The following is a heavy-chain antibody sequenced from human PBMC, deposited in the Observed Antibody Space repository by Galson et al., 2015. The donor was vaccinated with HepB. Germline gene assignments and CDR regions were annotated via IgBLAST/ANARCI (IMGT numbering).Heavy chain of an antibody. CDR3: ARLGGSSWYLGWLDP. Sequence: TLSLTCTVSGGSINDYYWSWIRQRPGKGLEWIGYIYYSGSTNYNPSLKSRVTISVDTSKNQFSLKLSSVTAADTAVYYCARLGGSSWYLGWLDPWGQGTLVTVSS. CDR2: IYYSGST. J-gene: IGHJ5*02. D-gene: IGHD6-13*01. CDR1: GGSINDYY. V-gene: IGHV4-59*08.